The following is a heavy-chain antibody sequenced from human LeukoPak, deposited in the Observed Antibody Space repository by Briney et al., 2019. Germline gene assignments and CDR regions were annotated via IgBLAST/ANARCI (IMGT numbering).Heavy chain of an antibody. CDR3: ARMITFGGVIVSNYFDY. D-gene: IGHD3-16*02. J-gene: IGHJ4*02. CDR1: GGTFSSYG. CDR2: ISAYNGNT. Sequence: ASVKVSCKASGGTFSSYGISWVRQAPGQGLEWMGWISAYNGNTNYAQKLQGRVTMTTDTSTSTAYMELRSLRSDDTAVYYCARMITFGGVIVSNYFDYWGQGTLVTVSS. V-gene: IGHV1-18*01.